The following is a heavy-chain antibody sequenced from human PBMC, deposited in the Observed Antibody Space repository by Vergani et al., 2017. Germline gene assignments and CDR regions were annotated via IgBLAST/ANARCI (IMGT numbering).Heavy chain of an antibody. Sequence: QVQLVQSGAEVKKPGASVKVSCKASGYTFTSYYMHWVRQAPGQGLEWMGGIIPIFGTANYAQKFQGRVTITADESTSTAYMELSSLRSEDTAVYYCARSRIVGATAFYYFDYWGQGTLVTVSS. J-gene: IGHJ4*02. D-gene: IGHD1-26*01. CDR2: IIPIFGTA. CDR1: GYTFTSYY. CDR3: ARSRIVGATAFYYFDY. V-gene: IGHV1-69*01.